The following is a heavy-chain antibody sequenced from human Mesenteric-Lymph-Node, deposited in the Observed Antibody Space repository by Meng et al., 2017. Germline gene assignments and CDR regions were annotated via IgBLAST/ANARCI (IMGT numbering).Heavy chain of an antibody. CDR3: ARHDGGYGDYFDH. D-gene: IGHD5-12*01. V-gene: IGHV4-39*01. J-gene: IGHJ4*02. Sequence: LREPAPGAVEPSGTPPLPCAFSGGSSRSSRHYWGCLRQPPGKGLEWSGSFYYSGRTYYNPSLRSRVTRSLDTPKNQFSLKLSSVTATDTAVYYCARHDGGYGDYFDHWGQGTLVTVSS. CDR2: FYYSGRT. CDR1: GGSSRSSRHY.